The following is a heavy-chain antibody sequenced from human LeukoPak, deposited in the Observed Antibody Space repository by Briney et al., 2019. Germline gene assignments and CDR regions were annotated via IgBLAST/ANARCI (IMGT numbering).Heavy chain of an antibody. CDR2: IIPILDVT. V-gene: IGHV1-69*10. CDR1: GYTFTGYY. D-gene: IGHD2-21*02. CDR3: AILSDGAYCGGDRFYLYY. Sequence: ASVKVSCKASGYTFTGYYMNWVRQAPGQGLEWMGGIIPILDVTNYAQKFQGRVTTTADKSTGTAYMELSSLRSEDTAVYYCAILSDGAYCGGDRFYLYYWGQGTLVTVSS. J-gene: IGHJ4*02.